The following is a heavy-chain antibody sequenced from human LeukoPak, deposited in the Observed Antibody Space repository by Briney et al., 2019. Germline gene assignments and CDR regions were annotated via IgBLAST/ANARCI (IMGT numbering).Heavy chain of an antibody. J-gene: IGHJ4*02. V-gene: IGHV3-15*07. CDR2: IKSKTDGGTT. CDR3: TTEGRVAGTQNPFDY. CDR1: GFTFSNAW. D-gene: IGHD6-19*01. Sequence: GGSLRLSCAASGFTFSNAWMNWVRQAPGKGLEWVGRIKSKTDGGTTGFAAPVKGRFTISRDDSQNTLYLQMNSLKTEDTAVYYCTTEGRVAGTQNPFDYRGQGTLVTVSS.